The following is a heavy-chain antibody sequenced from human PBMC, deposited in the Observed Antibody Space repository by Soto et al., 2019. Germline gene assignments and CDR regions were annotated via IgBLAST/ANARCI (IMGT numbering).Heavy chain of an antibody. D-gene: IGHD6-13*01. CDR3: ARGVRGSSWSYYFDY. CDR1: GYTFTSYG. V-gene: IGHV1-18*01. CDR2: ISAYNGNT. Sequence: ASVKVSCTASGYTFTSYGISWVRQAPGQGLEWMGWISAYNGNTNYAQKLQGRVTMTTDTSTSTAYMELRSLRSDDTAVYYCARGVRGSSWSYYFDYWGQGTLVTVSS. J-gene: IGHJ4*02.